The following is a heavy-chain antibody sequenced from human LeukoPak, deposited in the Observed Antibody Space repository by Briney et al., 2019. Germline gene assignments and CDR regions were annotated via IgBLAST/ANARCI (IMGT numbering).Heavy chain of an antibody. CDR1: GFSFSGHW. J-gene: IGHJ4*02. Sequence: GGSLRLSCTASGFSFSGHWMHWARQLPGKGLVGVSRISPTGSTTSYADSVKGRFTVSRDNAKNTLYLQVNNLRAEDTAVYYCARGPNSNWSGLDFWGQGTLLTVSS. D-gene: IGHD6-6*01. CDR3: ARGPNSNWSGLDF. CDR2: ISPTGSTT. V-gene: IGHV3-74*01.